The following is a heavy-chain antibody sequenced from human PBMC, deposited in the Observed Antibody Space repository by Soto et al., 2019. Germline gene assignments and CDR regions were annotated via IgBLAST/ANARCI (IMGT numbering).Heavy chain of an antibody. J-gene: IGHJ6*02. D-gene: IGHD2-8*01. CDR1: GYTFSRHG. CDR2: ISGYNGDT. V-gene: IGHV1-18*01. Sequence: QGQLVQSGGEVKKPGASVKVSCKASGYTFSRHGISWVRQAPGQGLEWMGWISGYNGDTNYAQKFQGRVTMTIDTSTTTAYMELRSLTSDDTAVYYCAKNGQPPYYYYGLDVWGQGTTVTVSS. CDR3: AKNGQPPYYYYGLDV.